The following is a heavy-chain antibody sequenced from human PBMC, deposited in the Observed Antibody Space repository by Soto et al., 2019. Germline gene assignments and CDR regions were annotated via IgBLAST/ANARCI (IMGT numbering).Heavy chain of an antibody. Sequence: SLKISCKGSVYSFTSYWIGWVRQAPGKGLEWVAVITYDGSFQYYADSVKVRFTISRDNSKNTLSLHLNTLKPEDTAVYHCAKDRVGGTFYTPLAFWGQGTLVTVSS. D-gene: IGHD1-7*01. J-gene: IGHJ4*02. CDR2: ITYDGSFQ. V-gene: IGHV3-30*18. CDR3: AKDRVGGTFYTPLAF. CDR1: VYSFTSYW.